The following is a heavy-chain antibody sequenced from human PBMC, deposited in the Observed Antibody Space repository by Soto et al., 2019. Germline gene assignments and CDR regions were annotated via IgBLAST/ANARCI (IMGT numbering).Heavy chain of an antibody. CDR3: ARRKERSGPNYFDP. Sequence: RASVKVSCKASGCTFITYDINWVRQATGQGLEWMGWMNPSNGNAGYAQNFQGRVTMTRNTSISTAYMELSSLRSDDTAVYFCARRKERSGPNYFDPWGQGSLVTVSS. V-gene: IGHV1-8*01. D-gene: IGHD6-25*01. CDR1: GCTFITYD. CDR2: MNPSNGNA. J-gene: IGHJ4*02.